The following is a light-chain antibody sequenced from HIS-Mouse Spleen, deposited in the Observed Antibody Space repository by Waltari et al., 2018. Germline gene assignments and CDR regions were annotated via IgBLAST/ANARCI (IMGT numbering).Light chain of an antibody. CDR2: DVS. Sequence: QSALTQPRSVSGSPGQSVTISCTGTSSDVGGYNYVSWYQQHPGKAPKLMIYDVSKRPSGGPNRFAGSKSGNTASLTSSGLQAEDEADYYCCSYAGSYTGVFGTGTKVTVL. J-gene: IGLJ1*01. CDR1: SSDVGGYNY. CDR3: CSYAGSYTGV. V-gene: IGLV2-11*01.